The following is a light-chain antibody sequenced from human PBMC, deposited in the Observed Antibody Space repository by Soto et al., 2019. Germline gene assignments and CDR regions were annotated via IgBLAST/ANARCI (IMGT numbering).Light chain of an antibody. CDR1: SSDVGAYNY. Sequence: QPVLTQPASVSGSPGQSITISCTGTSSDVGAYNYVSWYQQHPGKAPKVLIFDVSNRPSGVSNRFSGSKSANTASLTISGLQAEDEADYFCFSYTTSSTAVFGGGTKLTVL. CDR2: DVS. V-gene: IGLV2-14*01. CDR3: FSYTTSSTAV. J-gene: IGLJ7*01.